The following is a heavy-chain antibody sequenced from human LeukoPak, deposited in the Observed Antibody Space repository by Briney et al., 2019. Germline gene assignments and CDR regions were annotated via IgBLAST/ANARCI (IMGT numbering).Heavy chain of an antibody. V-gene: IGHV4-39*07. Sequence: PSETLSLTCTVSGGSISSSSYYWGWIRQPPGKGLEWIGSIYYSGSTYYNPSLKSRVTISVDTSKNQFSLKLSSVTAADTAVYYCARGGDMVQMDVWGKGTTVTVSS. CDR1: GGSISSSSYY. CDR3: ARGGDMVQMDV. J-gene: IGHJ6*04. CDR2: IYYSGST. D-gene: IGHD2-8*01.